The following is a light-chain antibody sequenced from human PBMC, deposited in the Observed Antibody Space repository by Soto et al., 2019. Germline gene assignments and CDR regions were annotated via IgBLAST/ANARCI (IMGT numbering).Light chain of an antibody. Sequence: QSALTQPASVSGSRGQSITMSCFVLNTDVGQDKSVSWYQQGPGKAPKLLIFEVTNRPSGVSSRFSGSRSGNTASLTISGLQPDDEGDYFCVSYTDTDTLVFGTGTKVTVL. CDR1: NTDVGQDKS. CDR3: VSYTDTDTLV. CDR2: EVT. J-gene: IGLJ1*01. V-gene: IGLV2-14*01.